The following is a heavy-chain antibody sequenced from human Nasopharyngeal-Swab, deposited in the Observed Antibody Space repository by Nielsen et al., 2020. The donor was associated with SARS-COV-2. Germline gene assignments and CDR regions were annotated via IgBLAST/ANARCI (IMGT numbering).Heavy chain of an antibody. D-gene: IGHD6-6*01. J-gene: IGHJ4*02. Sequence: VRQAPGKGLEWVAVISYDGSNKYYADSVKGRFTISRDNSKNTLYLQMNSLRAEDTAVYYCARGGGSSSSAPLDYWGQGTLVTVSS. V-gene: IGHV3-30-3*01. CDR3: ARGGGSSSSAPLDY. CDR2: ISYDGSNK.